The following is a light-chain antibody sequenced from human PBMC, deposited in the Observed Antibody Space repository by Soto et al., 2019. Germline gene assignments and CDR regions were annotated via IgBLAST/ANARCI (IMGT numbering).Light chain of an antibody. J-gene: IGKJ1*01. CDR2: RAS. V-gene: IGKV1-5*03. CDR3: QQYGIDST. CDR1: QSVNSW. Sequence: DIQMTQSPSTLSASVGDRVTITCRASQSVNSWLAWYQQKPGKAPKLLIYRASSLENGVPSRFGGRGSGTEFILTISSLQPDDSPTKYIQQYGIDSTFGQGPKVEIK.